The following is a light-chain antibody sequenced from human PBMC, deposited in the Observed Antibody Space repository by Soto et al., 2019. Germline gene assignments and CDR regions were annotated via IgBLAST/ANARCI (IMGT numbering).Light chain of an antibody. Sequence: EIVMTQSPATLSGSPGERATLSCRASQSVSSNLAWYQQKPGQAPRLLIYGASTRATGIPARFSGSGSGTEFTLTISSLPYEDFEVYYCQQYNNWPGTVGQGTKVDIK. V-gene: IGKV3-15*01. J-gene: IGKJ1*01. CDR3: QQYNNWPGT. CDR1: QSVSSN. CDR2: GAS.